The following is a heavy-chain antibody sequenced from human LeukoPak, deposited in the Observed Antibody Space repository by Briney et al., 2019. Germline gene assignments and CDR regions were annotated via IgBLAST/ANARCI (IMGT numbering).Heavy chain of an antibody. J-gene: IGHJ4*02. CDR2: IIPIFGTA. D-gene: IGHD3-22*01. CDR1: GGTFSSYA. V-gene: IGHV1-69*01. Sequence: VASVKVSCKASGGTFSSYAISWVRQAPGQGLEWMGGIIPIFGTANYAQKFQGRVTITADESTSTAYMELSSLRSEDTAVYYCARGKYYYDSSGYYYDYWGQGTLVTVSS. CDR3: ARGKYYYDSSGYYYDY.